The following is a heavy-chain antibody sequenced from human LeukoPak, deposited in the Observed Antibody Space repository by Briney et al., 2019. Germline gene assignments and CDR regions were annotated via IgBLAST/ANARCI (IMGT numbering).Heavy chain of an antibody. J-gene: IGHJ5*02. V-gene: IGHV4-59*01. CDR3: ARVLGLMEWLFDP. CDR1: GGSINAYY. D-gene: IGHD3-3*01. CDR2: TYYSWNT. Sequence: SETLSLTCIVSGGSINAYYWSWIRQTPGKGLEGIGHTYYSWNTNYNPSLKSRASTSIHTSKKQFSLELNPVTAADTAFYYCARVLGLMEWLFDPWGQGILVTVSS.